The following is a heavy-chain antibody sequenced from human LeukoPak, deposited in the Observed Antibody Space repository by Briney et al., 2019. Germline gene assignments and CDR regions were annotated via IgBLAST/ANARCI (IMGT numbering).Heavy chain of an antibody. CDR2: IDPDGNDN. CDR3: ARDSDTSGNHWFFDV. V-gene: IGHV3-30*12. CDR1: GFTFHNFG. J-gene: IGHJ2*01. D-gene: IGHD6-19*01. Sequence: GGSLRLSCAASGFTFHNFGMVWVRQPPGKGLQWVAAIDPDGNDNYYADSARGRLVTSRDNSKNTLYLQIYSLTVVDTAVYYCARDSDTSGNHWFFDVWGRGTLVIASS.